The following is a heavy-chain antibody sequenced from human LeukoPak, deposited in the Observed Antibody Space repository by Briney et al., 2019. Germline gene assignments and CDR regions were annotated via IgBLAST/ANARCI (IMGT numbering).Heavy chain of an antibody. D-gene: IGHD3-22*01. V-gene: IGHV4-39*01. CDR3: ARGQRITMTD. CDR2: IYYSGST. J-gene: IGHJ4*02. CDR1: GGSISSSSYY. Sequence: SETLSLTCTVSGGSISSSSYYWGWIRQPPGKGLEWIGSIYYSGSTYYNPSLKSRVTISVDTSKNQFSLKLSSVTAADTAVYYCARGQRITMTDWGQGTLVTVSS.